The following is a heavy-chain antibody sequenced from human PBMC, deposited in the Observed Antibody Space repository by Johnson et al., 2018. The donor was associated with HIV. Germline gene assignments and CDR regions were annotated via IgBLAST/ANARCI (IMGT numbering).Heavy chain of an antibody. V-gene: IGHV3-64*01. D-gene: IGHD1-26*01. J-gene: IGHJ3*02. CDR2: ISSNGGST. CDR1: GFTFSSYA. Sequence: VQLVESGGGLVQPGGSLRLSCAASGFTFSSYAMLWVRQAPGKGLEYVSAISSNGGSTYYANSVKGRFTISRDNSKNTLFLQMDSLRADDTAVYYCAREGVSGSYYDAFDIWGQGTMVTVSS. CDR3: AREGVSGSYYDAFDI.